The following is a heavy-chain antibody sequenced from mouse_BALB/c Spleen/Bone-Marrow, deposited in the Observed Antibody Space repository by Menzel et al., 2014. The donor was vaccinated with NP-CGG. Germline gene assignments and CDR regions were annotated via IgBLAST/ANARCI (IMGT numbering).Heavy chain of an antibody. CDR1: GYTFTSYV. J-gene: IGHJ4*01. V-gene: IGHV1-14*01. Sequence: EVQRVESGPELVKPGASVKMSCKASGYTFTSYVMHWVKQEPGQGLEWIGYIIPSNDVTKYNEKFKGKATLTSDKSSSTAYMELSSLTSEDSAVYYCARKRGGAMDYWGPGTSVTVSS. CDR3: ARKRGGAMDY. CDR2: IIPSNDVT.